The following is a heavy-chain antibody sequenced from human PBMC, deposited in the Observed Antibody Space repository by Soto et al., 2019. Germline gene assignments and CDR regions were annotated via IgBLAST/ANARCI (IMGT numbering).Heavy chain of an antibody. V-gene: IGHV1-69*01. D-gene: IGHD1-26*01. J-gene: IGHJ3*02. CDR1: GGTFSSYA. CDR2: IIPIFGTA. Sequence: QVQLVQSGPEVKKPGSSVKVSCKASGGTFSSYAISWVRQAPGQGLEWMGGIIPIFGTANYGQKFQGRVTITADESTSTAYMELSSLRSEDTAVYYCARDRELLGLDAFDIWGQGTMVTVSS. CDR3: ARDRELLGLDAFDI.